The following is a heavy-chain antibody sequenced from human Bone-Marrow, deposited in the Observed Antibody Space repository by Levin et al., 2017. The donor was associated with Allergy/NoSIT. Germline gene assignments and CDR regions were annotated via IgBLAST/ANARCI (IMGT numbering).Heavy chain of an antibody. D-gene: IGHD3-22*01. Sequence: GGSLRLSCAASGFTFSSYSMNWVRQAPGKGLEWVSSISSSSSYIYYADSVKGRFTISRDNAKNSLYLQMNSLRAEDTAVYYCARDRGYYDSSGYQTGSFDYWGQGTLVTVSS. CDR2: ISSSSSYI. V-gene: IGHV3-21*01. J-gene: IGHJ4*02. CDR3: ARDRGYYDSSGYQTGSFDY. CDR1: GFTFSSYS.